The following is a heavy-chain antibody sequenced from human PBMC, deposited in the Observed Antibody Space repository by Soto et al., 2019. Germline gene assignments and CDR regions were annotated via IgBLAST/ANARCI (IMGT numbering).Heavy chain of an antibody. Sequence: ASVKVSCKASGYTFTTYGISWVRQAPGQGLEWMGWINVYNGNTKYAQRLQGRVTMTTDTSTSTAYMELRSLISDDTAVYYCARGVGSGIYYNQYNWFDPWGQGTLVTVSS. CDR1: GYTFTTYG. V-gene: IGHV1-18*01. J-gene: IGHJ5*02. CDR2: INVYNGNT. D-gene: IGHD3-10*01. CDR3: ARGVGSGIYYNQYNWFDP.